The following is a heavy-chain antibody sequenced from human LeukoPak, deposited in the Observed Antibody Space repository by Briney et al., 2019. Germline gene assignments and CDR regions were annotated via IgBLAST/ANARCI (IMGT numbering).Heavy chain of an antibody. J-gene: IGHJ4*02. D-gene: IGHD2-21*02. CDR2: IKQDGSEK. Sequence: GGSLRLSCAASGFTFSYTWMTWVRQAPGKGLEWVANIKQDGSEKYYVDSVKGRFTISRDNAKNSLYLQMNSLRAEDTALYYCAKSKVVTTIPYYFDYWGQGTLVTVSS. V-gene: IGHV3-7*03. CDR3: AKSKVVTTIPYYFDY. CDR1: GFTFSYTW.